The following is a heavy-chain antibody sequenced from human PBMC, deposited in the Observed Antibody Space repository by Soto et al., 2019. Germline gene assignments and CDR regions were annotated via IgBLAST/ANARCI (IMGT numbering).Heavy chain of an antibody. V-gene: IGHV3-21*01. Sequence: PGGSLRLSCAASGFTFSSYSMNWVRQAPGKGLEWVSSISSSSSYIYYADSVKGRFTISRDNAKNSLYLQMNSLRAEDPAVYYCAREGVVVKGSIFNWFDPWGQGTLVTVSS. J-gene: IGHJ5*02. CDR2: ISSSSSYI. CDR1: GFTFSSYS. D-gene: IGHD3-16*01. CDR3: AREGVVVKGSIFNWFDP.